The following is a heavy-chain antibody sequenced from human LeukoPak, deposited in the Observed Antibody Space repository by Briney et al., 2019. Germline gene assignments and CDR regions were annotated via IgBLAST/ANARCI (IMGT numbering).Heavy chain of an antibody. D-gene: IGHD6-19*01. CDR1: GFSFNSYT. CDR2: ISGNGGGT. CDR3: ARGVGYSTGWYYFDY. J-gene: IGHJ4*02. V-gene: IGHV3-64*02. Sequence: GGSLRLSCAASGFSFNSYTIHWLRQAPEKGLEYVSAISGNGGGTYYADSVKGRFTISRDNSKNTLYLQMGSLRAEDMGVYYCARGVGYSTGWYYFDYWGQGTLVTVSS.